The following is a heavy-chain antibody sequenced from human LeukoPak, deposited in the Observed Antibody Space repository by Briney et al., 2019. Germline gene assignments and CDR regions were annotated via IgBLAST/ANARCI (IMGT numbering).Heavy chain of an antibody. CDR3: ARVMNYYADPADY. CDR2: INPNSGGT. CDR1: GYTFTGYY. Sequence: ASVKVSCKASGYTFTGYYMHWVRQAPGQGLEWMGWINPNSGGTNYAQKFQDRVTMTRDTSISTAYMELSRLRSDDTAVYYCARVMNYYADPADYWGQGTLVTVSS. J-gene: IGHJ4*02. V-gene: IGHV1-2*02. D-gene: IGHD3-10*01.